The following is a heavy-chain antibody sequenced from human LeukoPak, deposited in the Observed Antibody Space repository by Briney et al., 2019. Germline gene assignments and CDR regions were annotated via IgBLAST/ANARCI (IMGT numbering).Heavy chain of an antibody. V-gene: IGHV3-23*01. CDR2: ISGSGGST. D-gene: IGHD3-3*01. J-gene: IGHJ5*02. CDR1: GFTFSSYA. CDR3: ARTQADFWSGYFSGRFDP. Sequence: PGGSLRLSCAASGFTFSSYAMSWVRQAPGKGLEWVSAISGSGGSTYYADSVKGRFTISRDNAKNSLYLQMNSLRAEDTALYYCARTQADFWSGYFSGRFDPWGQGTLVTVSS.